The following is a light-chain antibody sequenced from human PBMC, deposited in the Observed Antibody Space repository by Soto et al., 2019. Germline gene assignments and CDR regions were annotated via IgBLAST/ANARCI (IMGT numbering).Light chain of an antibody. CDR3: QQANSCPIT. CDR2: GAS. CDR1: QGISTW. J-gene: IGKJ5*01. Sequence: EIQMTQSPSSVSASVGDRVTITCRSSQGISTWLAWYQQKAGKAPNLLIYGASNLHSGVPSRFSGSGSGTNFTLTISSLQPEDFATYYCQQANSCPITFGQGTRLEIK. V-gene: IGKV1-12*01.